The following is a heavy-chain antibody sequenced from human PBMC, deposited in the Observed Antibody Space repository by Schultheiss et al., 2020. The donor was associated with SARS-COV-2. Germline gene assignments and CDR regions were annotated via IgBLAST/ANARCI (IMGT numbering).Heavy chain of an antibody. CDR2: IRYDGSNK. CDR3: AKDWGSGHYYGMDV. D-gene: IGHD7-27*01. Sequence: GGSLRLSCAASGFTFSSYGMHWVRQAPGKGLEWVTFIRYDGSNKYYADSVKGRFTISRDNSKNTVYLQLDSLRAEDTAVYYCAKDWGSGHYYGMDVWGQGTTVTVSS. J-gene: IGHJ6*02. V-gene: IGHV3-30*02. CDR1: GFTFSSYG.